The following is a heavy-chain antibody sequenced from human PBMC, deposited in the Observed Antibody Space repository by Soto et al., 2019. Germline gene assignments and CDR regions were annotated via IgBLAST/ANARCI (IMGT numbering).Heavy chain of an antibody. D-gene: IGHD4-4*01. CDR2: IYYSGST. V-gene: IGHV4-39*01. CDR1: GGSISSSSYY. Sequence: QLQLQESGPGLVKPSETLSLTCTVSGGSISSSSYYWGWIRQPPGKGLEWIGSIYYSGSTYYNPSLKSRVTISVDTSKNQFSLKLSSVTAADTAVYYCARHTLNDYTRENWFDPWGQGTLVTVSS. CDR3: ARHTLNDYTRENWFDP. J-gene: IGHJ5*02.